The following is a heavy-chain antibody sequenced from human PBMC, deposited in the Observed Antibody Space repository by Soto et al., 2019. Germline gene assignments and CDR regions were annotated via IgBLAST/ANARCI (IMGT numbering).Heavy chain of an antibody. CDR3: ATGDSYYDYIWGSYRGDAFDI. CDR2: IYYSGST. D-gene: IGHD3-16*02. CDR1: GGSISSGGYY. J-gene: IGHJ3*02. V-gene: IGHV4-31*03. Sequence: PSETLSLTCTVSGGSISSGGYYWSWIRQHPGKGLEWIGYIYYSGSTYYNPSLKSRVTISVDTSKNQFSLKLSSVTAADTAVYYCATGDSYYDYIWGSYRGDAFDIWGQGTMVTVSS.